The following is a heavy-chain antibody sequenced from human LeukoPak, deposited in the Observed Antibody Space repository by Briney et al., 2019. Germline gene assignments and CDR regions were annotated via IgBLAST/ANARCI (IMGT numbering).Heavy chain of an antibody. Sequence: ASVKVSCKASGYSFTNYGISWVRQALGQGLEWMGWISAYNGNLKYAQKLQGRVTMTTETSTTTAYMELRSLRSDDTAVYYCARVGLYYYDSDGYYSPSHFDYWGQGTLVTVSS. CDR2: ISAYNGNL. CDR1: GYSFTNYG. J-gene: IGHJ4*02. CDR3: ARVGLYYYDSDGYYSPSHFDY. V-gene: IGHV1-18*01. D-gene: IGHD3-22*01.